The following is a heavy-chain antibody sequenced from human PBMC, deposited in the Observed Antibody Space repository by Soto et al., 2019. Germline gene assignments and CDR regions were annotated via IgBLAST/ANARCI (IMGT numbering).Heavy chain of an antibody. CDR1: GGTFSSYT. D-gene: IGHD2-2*01. J-gene: IGHJ4*02. V-gene: IGHV1-69*02. CDR2: IIPILGIA. CDR3: ARRAGYCSSTSCYVSSYFDY. Sequence: SVKVSCKASGGTFSSYTISWVRQAPGQGLEWMGRIIPILGIANYAQKFQGRVTITADKSTSTAYMELSSLRSEDTAVYYCARRAGYCSSTSCYVSSYFDYWGQGTLVTVSS.